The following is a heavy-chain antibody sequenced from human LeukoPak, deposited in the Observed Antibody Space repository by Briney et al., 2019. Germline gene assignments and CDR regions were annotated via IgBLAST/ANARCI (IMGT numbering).Heavy chain of an antibody. V-gene: IGHV4-34*01. J-gene: IGHJ3*02. D-gene: IGHD3-22*01. CDR3: ARGPYSYDSSGAFDI. CDR1: GGSFSGYY. CDR2: INHSGST. Sequence: SETLSLTCAVYGGSFSGYYWSWIRQPPGKGLEWIGEINHSGSTNYDPSLKSRVTISVDTSKNQFSLKLSSVTAADTAVYFCARGPYSYDSSGAFDIWGQGTMVTVSS.